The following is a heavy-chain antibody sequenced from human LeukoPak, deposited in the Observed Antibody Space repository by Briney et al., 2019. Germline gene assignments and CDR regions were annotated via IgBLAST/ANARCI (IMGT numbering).Heavy chain of an antibody. Sequence: GGSLRLSCAASGFTFTSYAMSWVRQAPGKGLEWVSAISGSGGSTYYADSVKGRFTTSRDNSKSTLFLQMNSLRAEDTAVYYCAKNPRVGSRVATPCHWGQGTLVTVSS. CDR3: AKNPRVGSRVATPCH. V-gene: IGHV3-23*01. CDR1: GFTFTSYA. CDR2: ISGSGGST. D-gene: IGHD3-3*01. J-gene: IGHJ4*02.